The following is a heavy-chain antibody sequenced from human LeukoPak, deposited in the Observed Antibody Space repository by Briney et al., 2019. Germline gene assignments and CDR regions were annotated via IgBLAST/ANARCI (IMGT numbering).Heavy chain of an antibody. D-gene: IGHD3-22*01. CDR1: GFTFSSYA. CDR2: ISSNGGST. Sequence: PGGSLRLSCAASGFTFSSYAMHWVRQAPGKGLEYVSAISSNGGSTYYANSVKGRFTISRDNSKNTLYLQMGSLRAEDMAVYYCARDAYYYDSSGYYYYFDYWGQGTLVTVSS. CDR3: ARDAYYYDSSGYYYYFDY. J-gene: IGHJ4*02. V-gene: IGHV3-64*01.